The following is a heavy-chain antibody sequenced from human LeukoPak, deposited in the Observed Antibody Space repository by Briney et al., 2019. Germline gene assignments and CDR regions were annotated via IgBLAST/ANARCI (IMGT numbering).Heavy chain of an antibody. D-gene: IGHD3-22*01. J-gene: IGHJ4*02. CDR2: IYHSGST. CDR3: ARSAMYYYDSSGPYYFDY. Sequence: PSETLSLTCAVSGGSISSDGNSWSWIRQPPGKGLEWIGYIYHSGSTYYNPSLKSRVTISVDRPKNQFSLKLNSVTAADTAVYYCARSAMYYYDSSGPYYFDYWGQGTLVTVSS. CDR1: GGSISSDGNS. V-gene: IGHV4-30-2*01.